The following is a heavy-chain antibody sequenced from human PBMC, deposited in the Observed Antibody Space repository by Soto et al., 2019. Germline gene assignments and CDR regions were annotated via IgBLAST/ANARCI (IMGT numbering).Heavy chain of an antibody. CDR1: GLTFSTYT. Sequence: PGGSLRLSCAASGLTFSTYTMNWVRQAPGKGLEWVSHISSTGSTIYYADSVKGRFTISRDNLYNSLFLQMNSLRGEDTAVYYCARDPFWSGFHGMDVWGQGTTVTVSS. D-gene: IGHD3-3*01. V-gene: IGHV3-48*04. CDR2: ISSTGSTI. CDR3: ARDPFWSGFHGMDV. J-gene: IGHJ6*02.